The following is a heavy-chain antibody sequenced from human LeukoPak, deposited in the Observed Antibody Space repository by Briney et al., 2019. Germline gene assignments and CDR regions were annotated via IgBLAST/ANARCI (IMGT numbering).Heavy chain of an antibody. J-gene: IGHJ6*04. D-gene: IGHD3-10*02. V-gene: IGHV3-48*01. CDR1: GFIVSDYN. CDR2: ISSSSSTI. Sequence: GGSLRLSCAASGFIVSDYNMNWVRQAPGKGLEWVSYISSSSSTIYYADSVKGRFTISRDSSKNTLYLQMNSLRAEDTAVYYCAELGITMIGGVWGKGTTVTISS. CDR3: AELGITMIGGV.